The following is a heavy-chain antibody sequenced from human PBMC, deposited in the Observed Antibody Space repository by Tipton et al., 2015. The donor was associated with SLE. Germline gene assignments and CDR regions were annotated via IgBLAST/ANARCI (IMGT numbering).Heavy chain of an antibody. CDR1: GGSISSGGYY. J-gene: IGHJ5*02. V-gene: IGHV4-31*03. CDR2: IYYSGST. CDR3: ARKRGGWGGFDP. Sequence: TLSLTCTVSGGSISSGGYYWSWIRQHPGKGLEWIGYIYYSGSTYYNPPLKSRVTISVDTSKNQFSLKLSSVTAADTAVYYCARKRGGWGGFDPWGQGTLVTVSS. D-gene: IGHD3-10*01.